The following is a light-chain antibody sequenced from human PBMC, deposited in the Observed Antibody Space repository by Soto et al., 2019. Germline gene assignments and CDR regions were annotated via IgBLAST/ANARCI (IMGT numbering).Light chain of an antibody. J-gene: IGKJ1*01. CDR1: QSVTSN. Sequence: EIVMTQSPATLSVSPGERATLSCRASQSVTSNLAWYQQKPDQAPRLLIYGASTRATAIPGRFSGSGSGTEFTLTISSLQSEDFAICYCQQYNNWPRTFGQGTKVEIK. CDR2: GAS. V-gene: IGKV3-15*01. CDR3: QQYNNWPRT.